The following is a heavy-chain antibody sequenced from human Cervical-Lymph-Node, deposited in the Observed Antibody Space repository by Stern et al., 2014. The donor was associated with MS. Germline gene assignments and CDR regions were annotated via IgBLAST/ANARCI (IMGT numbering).Heavy chain of an antibody. D-gene: IGHD5-12*01. Sequence: VPLVQSGGGLVQPGGSLRLSCAASGFTFSSYWMHWVRQAPGKGLVWVSRINSDGSSTSYADSVKGRFTISRDNAKNTLYLQMNSLRAEDTAVYYCARVGGYSGYDFDYWGQGTLVTVSS. V-gene: IGHV3-74*02. CDR3: ARVGGYSGYDFDY. CDR2: INSDGSST. CDR1: GFTFSSYW. J-gene: IGHJ4*02.